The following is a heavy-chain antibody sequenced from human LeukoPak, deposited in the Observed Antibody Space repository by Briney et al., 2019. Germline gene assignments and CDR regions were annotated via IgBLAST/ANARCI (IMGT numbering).Heavy chain of an antibody. CDR2: IYTSGST. J-gene: IGHJ6*03. CDR1: GGSISSGSYY. Sequence: MPSQTLSLTCTVSGGSISSGSYYWSWIRQPAGKGLAWIGRIYTSGSTNYNPSLKSRVTISVDTSKNQFSLKLSSVTAADTAVYYCARSDVTVTKGYYYYYMDVWGKGTTVTVSS. D-gene: IGHD4-17*01. V-gene: IGHV4-61*02. CDR3: ARSDVTVTKGYYYYYMDV.